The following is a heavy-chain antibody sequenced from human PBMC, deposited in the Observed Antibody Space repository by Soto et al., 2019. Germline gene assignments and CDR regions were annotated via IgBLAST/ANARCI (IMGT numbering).Heavy chain of an antibody. V-gene: IGHV1-2*04. CDR2: INPNSGGT. D-gene: IGHD4-17*01. J-gene: IGHJ5*02. Sequence: ASVKVSCKASGSTFTGYYMHWVRQAPGQGLEWMGWINPNSGGTNYAQKFQGWVTMTRDTSISTAYMELSRLRSDDTAVYYCARDFDYGDYNWFDPWGQGTLVTVSS. CDR1: GSTFTGYY. CDR3: ARDFDYGDYNWFDP.